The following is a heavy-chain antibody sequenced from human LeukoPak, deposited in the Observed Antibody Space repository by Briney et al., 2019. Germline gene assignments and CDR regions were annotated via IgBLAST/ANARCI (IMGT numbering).Heavy chain of an antibody. CDR2: ISISTSYI. Sequence: GGSLRLSCAASGFTFSSYSMNWVRQAPGKGLEWVSSISISTSYIYYADSVKGRFTISRDNAKNSLYLQMNSLRAEDTAVYYCARATFYDSSGPTIGPYYFDHCGQGTLVTVSS. CDR3: ARATFYDSSGPTIGPYYFDH. J-gene: IGHJ4*02. D-gene: IGHD3-22*01. CDR1: GFTFSSYS. V-gene: IGHV3-21*01.